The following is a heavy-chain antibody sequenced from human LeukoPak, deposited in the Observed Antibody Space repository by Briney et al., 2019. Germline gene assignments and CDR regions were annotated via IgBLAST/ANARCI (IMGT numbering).Heavy chain of an antibody. CDR1: GFTFSSYA. J-gene: IGHJ4*02. V-gene: IGHV3-23*01. Sequence: GGSLRLSCAASGFTFSSYAMSWVRQAPGKGLEWVSAISGSGGSTYYADSVKGRFTISRDNSKNTLYLQMNSLRAEDTAVYYCARDLGLLWFGELDYWGQGTLVTVSS. D-gene: IGHD3-10*01. CDR3: ARDLGLLWFGELDY. CDR2: ISGSGGST.